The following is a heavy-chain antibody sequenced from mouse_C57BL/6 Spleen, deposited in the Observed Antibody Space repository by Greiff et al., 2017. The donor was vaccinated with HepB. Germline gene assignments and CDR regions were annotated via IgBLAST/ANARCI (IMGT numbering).Heavy chain of an antibody. CDR1: GFTFNTYA. V-gene: IGHV10-3*01. CDR2: IRSKSSNYAT. D-gene: IGHD2-4*01. J-gene: IGHJ4*01. Sequence: DVHLVESGGGLVQPKGSLKLSCAASGFTFNTYAMHWVRQAPGKGLEWVARIRSKSSNYATYYADSVKDRFTISRDDSQSMLYLQMNNLKTEDTAMYYCVRPYDYDEGYYAMDYWGQGTSVTVSS. CDR3: VRPYDYDEGYYAMDY.